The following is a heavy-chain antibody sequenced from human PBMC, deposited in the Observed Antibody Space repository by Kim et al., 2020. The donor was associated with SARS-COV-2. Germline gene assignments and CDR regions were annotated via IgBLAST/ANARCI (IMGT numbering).Heavy chain of an antibody. CDR2: ISWNSGSI. Sequence: GGSLRLSCAASGFTFDDYAMHWVRQAPGKGLEWVSGISWNSGSIGYADSVKGRFTISRDNAKNSLYLQMNSLRAEDTALYYCAKDIGYSSGSIYYWGQGT. CDR1: GFTFDDYA. CDR3: AKDIGYSSGSIYY. D-gene: IGHD6-19*01. V-gene: IGHV3-9*01. J-gene: IGHJ4*02.